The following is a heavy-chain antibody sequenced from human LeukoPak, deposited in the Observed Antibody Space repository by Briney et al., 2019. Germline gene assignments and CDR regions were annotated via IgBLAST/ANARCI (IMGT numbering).Heavy chain of an antibody. CDR1: GYSISSGCY. Sequence: PSKTLSLTCSVSGYSISSGCYWGWIRQPPGKGLEWIGSVFHSGITYYKPSLKSRVTILVDTSKNQFSLKLTSVTAADTAVYYCARHVGFITMVRGVINNNWFDPWGQGTLVTVSS. V-gene: IGHV4-38-2*02. J-gene: IGHJ5*02. D-gene: IGHD3-10*01. CDR2: VFHSGIT. CDR3: ARHVGFITMVRGVINNNWFDP.